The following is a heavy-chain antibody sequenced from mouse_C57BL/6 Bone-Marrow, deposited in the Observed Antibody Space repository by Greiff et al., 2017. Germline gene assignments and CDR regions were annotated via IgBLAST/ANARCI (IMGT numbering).Heavy chain of an antibody. CDR3: TRWGTVVGDY. D-gene: IGHD1-1*01. CDR1: GYTFTDYE. V-gene: IGHV1-15*01. Sequence: QAHVKQSGAELVRPGASVTLSCKASGYTFTDYEMHWVKQTPVHGLEWIGAIDPETGGTAYNQKFKGKAILTADKSSSTAYMELRSLTSEDSAVYYCTRWGTVVGDYWGQGTSVTVSS. J-gene: IGHJ4*01. CDR2: IDPETGGT.